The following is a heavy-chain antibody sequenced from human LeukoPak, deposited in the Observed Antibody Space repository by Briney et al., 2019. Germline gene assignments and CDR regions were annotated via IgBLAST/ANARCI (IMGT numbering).Heavy chain of an antibody. CDR3: GRDFGLTGTKRSFDI. D-gene: IGHD1-7*01. V-gene: IGHV3-11*01. CDR2: ISGSGSII. CDR1: GLTFSDYY. Sequence: GGSLRLSCAASGLTFSDYYMGWIRQAPGKGLKWVSYISGSGSIIYYADSVKGRFTISRDNAKNSLYLQMNSLRAEDTAVYYCGRDFGLTGTKRSFDIWGQGTMVTVSS. J-gene: IGHJ3*02.